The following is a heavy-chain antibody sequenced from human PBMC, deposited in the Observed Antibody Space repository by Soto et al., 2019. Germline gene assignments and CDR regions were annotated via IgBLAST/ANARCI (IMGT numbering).Heavy chain of an antibody. J-gene: IGHJ4*02. V-gene: IGHV1-18*04. CDR2: VSPSNGNA. D-gene: IGHD2-8*01. Sequence: GSVKVYFKTSGYPFSNYAISWVRQAPGQGLEWMGWVSPSNGNANYTEKFQGRVSMTTDTSTTTAYMELTSLTSDDTAIYYCARAISIIMAAPAYWGQGTLVTGSS. CDR3: ARAISIIMAAPAY. CDR1: GYPFSNYA.